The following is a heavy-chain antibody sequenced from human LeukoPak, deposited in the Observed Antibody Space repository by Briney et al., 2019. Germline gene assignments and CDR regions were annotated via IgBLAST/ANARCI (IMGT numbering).Heavy chain of an antibody. CDR2: IRYDGSNK. J-gene: IGHJ4*02. D-gene: IGHD5-18*01. V-gene: IGHV3-30*02. Sequence: GGSLRLSCAASGFTFSSYGMHWVRQAPGKGLEWVAFIRYDGSNKYYADSVKGRFTISRDNSKNTLYLQMNSLRAEDTAVYYCARATGRGYSYGFDYWGQGTLVTVSS. CDR3: ARATGRGYSYGFDY. CDR1: GFTFSSYG.